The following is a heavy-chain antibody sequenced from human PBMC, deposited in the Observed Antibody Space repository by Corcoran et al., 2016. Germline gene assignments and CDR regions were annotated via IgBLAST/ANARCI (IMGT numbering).Heavy chain of an antibody. CDR1: GFTFSSYG. CDR2: IWYDGSNK. J-gene: IGHJ4*02. V-gene: IGHV3-33*01. D-gene: IGHD3-22*01. Sequence: QVQLVESGGGVVQPGRSLRLSCAASGFTFSSYGMHWVRQAPGKGLEWVAVIWYDGSNKYYADSVKGRFTISRDNSKHTLYLQMNSLSAGDTAVYYCAIDYYYDSSGYYNFDYWGQGTLVTFSS. CDR3: AIDYYYDSSGYYNFDY.